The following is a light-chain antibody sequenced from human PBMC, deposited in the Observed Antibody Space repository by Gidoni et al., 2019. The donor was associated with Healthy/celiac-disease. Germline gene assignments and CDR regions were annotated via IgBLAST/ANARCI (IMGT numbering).Light chain of an antibody. CDR1: SSDVGSYNL. Sequence: QSALTQPASVSGSPGQSITISCTGTSSDVGSYNLVSWYPQHPGKAPKLMIYEGSKRPSVVSNRFSGSKSVNTASLTISGLQAEDESDYYCCSYAGSSTFYYVFGTGTKVTVL. V-gene: IGLV2-23*03. J-gene: IGLJ1*01. CDR2: EGS. CDR3: CSYAGSSTFYYV.